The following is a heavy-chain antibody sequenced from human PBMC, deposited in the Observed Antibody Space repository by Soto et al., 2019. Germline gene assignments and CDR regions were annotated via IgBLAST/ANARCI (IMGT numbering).Heavy chain of an antibody. CDR1: GGSFSGYY. J-gene: IGHJ3*02. D-gene: IGHD3-9*01. CDR3: ARVPYDILTGYYLEAFDI. Sequence: TLSLTCAVYGGSFSGYYWSWIRQPPGKGLEWIGEINHSGSTNYNPSLKSRVTISVDTSKNQFSLKLSSVTAADTAVYYCARVPYDILTGYYLEAFDIWGQGTMVTVSS. CDR2: INHSGST. V-gene: IGHV4-34*01.